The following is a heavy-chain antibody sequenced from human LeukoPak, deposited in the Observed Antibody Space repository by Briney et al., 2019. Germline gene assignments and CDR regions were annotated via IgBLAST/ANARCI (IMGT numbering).Heavy chain of an antibody. J-gene: IGHJ4*02. CDR3: AKDQPPIAVAAIDC. CDR1: GFTFSSYG. D-gene: IGHD6-19*01. V-gene: IGHV3-30*02. Sequence: GGSLRLSCAASGFTFSSYGMHWVRQAPGKGLEWVAFIRYDGSNKYYADSVKGRFTISRDNSKNTLYLRMDSPRAEDTAVYYCAKDQPPIAVAAIDCWGQGTLVTVSS. CDR2: IRYDGSNK.